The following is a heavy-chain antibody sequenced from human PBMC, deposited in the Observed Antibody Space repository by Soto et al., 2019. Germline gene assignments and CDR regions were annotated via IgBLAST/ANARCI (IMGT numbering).Heavy chain of an antibody. Sequence: QVQLVESGGGVVQPGRSLRLSCAASGFTFSSYAMHWVRQAPGKGLEWVAVISYDGSNKYYADSVKGRFTISRDNSKNTLYLQMNSLRAEDTAVYYCARVSNGYWGQGTLVTVSS. CDR1: GFTFSSYA. CDR2: ISYDGSNK. D-gene: IGHD1-1*01. CDR3: ARVSNGY. V-gene: IGHV3-30-3*01. J-gene: IGHJ4*02.